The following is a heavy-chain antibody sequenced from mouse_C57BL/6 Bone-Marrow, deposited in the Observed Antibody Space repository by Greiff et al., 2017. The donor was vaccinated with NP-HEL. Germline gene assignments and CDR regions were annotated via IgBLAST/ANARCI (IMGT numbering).Heavy chain of an antibody. CDR1: GYAFSSYW. CDR2: IYPGDGDT. Sequence: VQLQQSGAELVKPGASVKISCKASGYAFSSYWMNWVKQRPGKGLEWIGQIYPGDGDTNYNGKFKGKATLTADKSSSTAYMQLSSLTSEDSAVYFCAIWLLRWAMDYWGQGTSVTVSS. D-gene: IGHD2-3*01. CDR3: AIWLLRWAMDY. V-gene: IGHV1-80*01. J-gene: IGHJ4*01.